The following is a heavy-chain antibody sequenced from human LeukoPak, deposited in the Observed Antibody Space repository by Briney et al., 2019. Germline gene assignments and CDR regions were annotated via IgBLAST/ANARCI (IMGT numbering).Heavy chain of an antibody. Sequence: GGSLRLSCAASGFTVSNNYISWVRQAPGKGLESVAVIHGGGDTHYADSVKGRFTISRDNAKNSLYLQMNSLRAEDTAVYYCASFRVTYSTRYGMDVWGQGTTVTVSS. D-gene: IGHD2-15*01. J-gene: IGHJ6*02. CDR1: GFTVSNNY. CDR2: IHGGGDT. CDR3: ASFRVTYSTRYGMDV. V-gene: IGHV3-66*01.